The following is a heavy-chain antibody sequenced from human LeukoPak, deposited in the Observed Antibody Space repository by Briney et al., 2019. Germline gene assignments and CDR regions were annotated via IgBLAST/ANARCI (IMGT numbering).Heavy chain of an antibody. CDR3: ARHAPPTTVPDGYAFDI. CDR2: IYYSGST. V-gene: IGHV4-31*03. D-gene: IGHD4-11*01. Sequence: SETLSLTCTVSGGSISSGGYCWSWIRQHPGKGLEWGGYIYYSGSTYYNPSLKSRVTISADTSKNQFSLKPSSVTAAATAVYYCARHAPPTTVPDGYAFDIWGQGTMVTVSS. CDR1: GGSISSGGYC. J-gene: IGHJ3*02.